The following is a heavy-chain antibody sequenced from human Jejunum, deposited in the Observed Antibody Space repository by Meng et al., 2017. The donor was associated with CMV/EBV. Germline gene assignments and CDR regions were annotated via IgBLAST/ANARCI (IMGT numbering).Heavy chain of an antibody. V-gene: IGHV3-7*01. D-gene: IGHD2-21*01. J-gene: IGHJ3*01. CDR1: GFNFSDYL. CDR3: AAYIKDAFDL. CDR2: INQDGGEK. Sequence: CVDSGFNFSDYLINWVRQGPGKGLEWVANINQDGGEKYYADSVKGRFSIFRDNAKNSLYLQMNSLRAEDTAVYYCAAYIKDAFDLWGQGTMVTVSS.